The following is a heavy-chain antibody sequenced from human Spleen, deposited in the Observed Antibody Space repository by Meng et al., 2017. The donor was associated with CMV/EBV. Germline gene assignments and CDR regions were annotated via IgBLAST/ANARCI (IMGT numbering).Heavy chain of an antibody. CDR3: AKDRGFCSTTNCFFDY. CDR2: ISGTGVNT. D-gene: IGHD2-2*01. Sequence: GESLKISCEVSGFTFSDHHMDWVRQAPGKGLEWVSGISGTGVNTYYADSVKGRFTISRDNSKNTLYLQMNSLRAEDTAVYYCAKDRGFCSTTNCFFDYWGQGTLVTVSS. J-gene: IGHJ4*02. CDR1: GFTFSDHH. V-gene: IGHV3-23*01.